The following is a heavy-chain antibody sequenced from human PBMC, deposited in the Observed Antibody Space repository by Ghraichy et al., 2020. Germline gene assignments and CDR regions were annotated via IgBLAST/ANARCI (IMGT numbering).Heavy chain of an antibody. V-gene: IGHV3-23*01. D-gene: IGHD3-22*01. J-gene: IGHJ4*02. CDR2: ITDSGDTT. CDR3: AKGNVGYYFDY. Sequence: GGSLRLSCAASGFTFSSYAMSWVRQAPGKGLEWISAITDSGDTTYYAASVEGRFTISRDNSKNTLYLQMNSLRSEDTAVYYCAKGNVGYYFDYWGQEALVTVSS. CDR1: GFTFSSYA.